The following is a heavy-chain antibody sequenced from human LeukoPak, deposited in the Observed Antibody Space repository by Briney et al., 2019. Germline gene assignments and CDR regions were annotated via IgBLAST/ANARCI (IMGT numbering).Heavy chain of an antibody. CDR2: IYYTGST. CDR3: ARGLYCSSTSCQYYFDY. CDR1: GGSISSYY. J-gene: IGHJ4*02. D-gene: IGHD2-2*01. Sequence: KPPETLSLTCTVSGGSISSYYWSWIRQPPGKGLEWIGCIYYTGSTTYNPSLKSRVTISVDTSKNQFSLKLSSVTAADTAVYYCARGLYCSSTSCQYYFDYWGQGTLVTVSS. V-gene: IGHV4-59*01.